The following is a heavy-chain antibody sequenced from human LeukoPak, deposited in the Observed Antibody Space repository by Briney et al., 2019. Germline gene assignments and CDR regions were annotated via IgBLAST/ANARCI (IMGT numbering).Heavy chain of an antibody. D-gene: IGHD2-15*01. Sequence: SETLSLTCTVSGASISSGSYYWNWIRQPAGKGLEWIGRIFASGSTNYNPSLKSRVTISLDTSKNQLSLKLSSVTAADTAVYYCARTGGYCSGGSCRTEHDPLYYYYYYMDVWGKGTTVTISS. J-gene: IGHJ6*03. CDR3: ARTGGYCSGGSCRTEHDPLYYYYYYMDV. CDR2: IFASGST. CDR1: GASISSGSYY. V-gene: IGHV4-61*02.